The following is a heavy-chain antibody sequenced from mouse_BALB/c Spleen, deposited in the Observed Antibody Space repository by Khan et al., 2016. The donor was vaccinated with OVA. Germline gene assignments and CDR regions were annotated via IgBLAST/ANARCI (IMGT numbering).Heavy chain of an antibody. CDR2: INPNNGGT. Sequence: EVQLQQSGPELVKPGASVKISCKTSGYTFTEYTMHWVKQSHGKSLEWIGRINPNNGGTSYNQTFKGKATLTVDTSSTTAYMELRSLTSEDSAVYDCAGRDYYAYFWFFDVWGAGTTVTVSS. CDR3: AGRDYYAYFWFFDV. V-gene: IGHV1-22*01. J-gene: IGHJ1*01. D-gene: IGHD1-2*01. CDR1: GYTFTEYT.